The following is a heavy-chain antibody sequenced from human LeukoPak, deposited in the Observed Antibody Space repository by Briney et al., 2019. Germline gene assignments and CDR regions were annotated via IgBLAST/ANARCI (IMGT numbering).Heavy chain of an antibody. J-gene: IGHJ6*02. CDR2: ISSSSSTI. V-gene: IGHV3-48*04. CDR1: GFTFSSYS. CDR3: ARDRLYYYYYGMDV. Sequence: QSGGSLRLSCAASGFTFSSYSMNWVRQAPGKGLEWVSYISSSSSTIYYADSVKGRFTISRDNAKNSLYLQMNSLRAEDTAVYYCARDRLYYYYYGMDVWGQGTTVTVSS. D-gene: IGHD6-25*01.